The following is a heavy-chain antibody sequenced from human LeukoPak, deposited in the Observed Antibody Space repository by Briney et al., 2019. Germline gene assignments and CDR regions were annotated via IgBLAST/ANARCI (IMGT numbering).Heavy chain of an antibody. V-gene: IGHV3-74*01. CDR3: ARAGYFDWLLDY. CDR1: GSTFSSYW. Sequence: GGSLRLSCAASGSTFSSYWMHWVRQAPGKGLVWVSRINSDGSSTSYADSVKGRFTISRDNAKNTLYLQMNSLRAEDTAVYYCARAGYFDWLLDYWGQGTLVTVSS. CDR2: INSDGSST. J-gene: IGHJ4*02. D-gene: IGHD3-9*01.